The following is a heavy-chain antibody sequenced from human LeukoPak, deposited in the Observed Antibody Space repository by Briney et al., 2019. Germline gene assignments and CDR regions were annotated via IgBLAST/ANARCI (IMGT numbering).Heavy chain of an antibody. CDR1: GFTFDDYA. D-gene: IGHD1-26*01. CDR3: AREASGNS. V-gene: IGHV3-9*01. CDR2: ISWNSGNI. Sequence: PGGSLRLSCAASGFTFDDYAMHWVRQAPGKGLEWVSGISWNSGNIGYADSVKGRFTISRDNAKNTLYLQMNSLRAEDTAVYYCAREASGNSWGQGTLVTVSS. J-gene: IGHJ4*02.